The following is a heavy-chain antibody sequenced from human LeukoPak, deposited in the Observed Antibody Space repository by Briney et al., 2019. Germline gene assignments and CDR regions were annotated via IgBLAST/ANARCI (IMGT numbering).Heavy chain of an antibody. CDR3: ARLIGYSSSWYYFDY. Sequence: GESLKISCKGSGYSFTSYWIAWVRQMPGKGLEWMGTIYPGDSDTRYSPSFQGQVTISADKSISTAYLQWSSLKASDTAMYYCARLIGYSSSWYYFDYWGQGTLVTVSS. D-gene: IGHD6-13*01. J-gene: IGHJ4*02. CDR2: IYPGDSDT. CDR1: GYSFTSYW. V-gene: IGHV5-51*01.